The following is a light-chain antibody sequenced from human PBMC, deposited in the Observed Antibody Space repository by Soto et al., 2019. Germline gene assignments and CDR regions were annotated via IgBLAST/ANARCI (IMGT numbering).Light chain of an antibody. J-gene: IGKJ1*01. V-gene: IGKV3-20*01. CDR1: QSVSRSY. CDR3: QQYGSSPWT. Sequence: EIVLTQSPGTLSLSPGERATLSCGASQSVSRSYLAWYQQKPGQAPRLLIFGASFRATGIPDRFSGSGSGKDFTLTISRLEPEDFAVYYCQQYGSSPWTFGQGTKVEIK. CDR2: GAS.